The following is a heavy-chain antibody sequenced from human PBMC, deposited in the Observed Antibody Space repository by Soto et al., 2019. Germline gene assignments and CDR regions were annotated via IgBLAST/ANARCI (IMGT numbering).Heavy chain of an antibody. Sequence: SETLSLTCAVYGGSFSGYYWSWIRQPPGKGLEWIGEINHSGSTNYNPSLKSRVTISVDTSKNQFSLKLSSVTAADTAVYYCARDIVVPGYYYGMDVWGQGTTVTVSS. CDR1: GGSFSGYY. CDR3: ARDIVVPGYYYGMDV. CDR2: INHSGST. J-gene: IGHJ6*02. D-gene: IGHD2-2*01. V-gene: IGHV4-34*01.